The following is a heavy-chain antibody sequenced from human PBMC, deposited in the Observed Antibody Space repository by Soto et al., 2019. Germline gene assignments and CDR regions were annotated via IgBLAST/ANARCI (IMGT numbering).Heavy chain of an antibody. V-gene: IGHV1-69*08. CDR2: IIPTLGRA. CDR1: GGFFSYYT. J-gene: IGHJ6*02. Sequence: SVKVSCRASGGFFSYYTISWVRQAPGQGLEWMGRIIPTLGRANYAQNFQGRVTITADESTSTAYLELSSLRSEDTAVYYCAREGYDILTGYQDGRGMDVWGQGTTVTVSS. D-gene: IGHD3-9*01. CDR3: AREGYDILTGYQDGRGMDV.